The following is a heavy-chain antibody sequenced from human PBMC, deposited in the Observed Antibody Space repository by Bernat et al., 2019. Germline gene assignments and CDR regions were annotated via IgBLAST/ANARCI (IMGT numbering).Heavy chain of an antibody. CDR2: SYSGGST. CDR1: GFTVSSNY. J-gene: IGHJ4*02. CDR3: ARVRSGYLYYFDY. V-gene: IGHV3-66*01. D-gene: IGHD3-22*01. Sequence: EVQLVESGGGLVQPGGSLRLSCAASGFTVSSNYMSWVRQAPGQGLEWVAVSYSGGSTYYADSVKGRFTISRDNSKNTLYLQMNSLRAEDTAVYYCARVRSGYLYYFDYWGQGTLVTVSS.